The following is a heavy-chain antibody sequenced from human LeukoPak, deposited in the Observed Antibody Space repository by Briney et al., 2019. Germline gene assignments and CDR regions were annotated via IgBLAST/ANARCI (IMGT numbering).Heavy chain of an antibody. J-gene: IGHJ4*02. Sequence: PSETLSLTCAVYGGPFSGYYWSWIRQPPGKGLEWIGEINHSGSTNYNPSLKSRVTISVDTSKNQFSLKLSSVTAADTAVYYGARHGGSGSNSFDYWGQGTLVTVSS. CDR1: GGPFSGYY. CDR3: ARHGGSGSNSFDY. D-gene: IGHD1-26*01. CDR2: INHSGST. V-gene: IGHV4-34*01.